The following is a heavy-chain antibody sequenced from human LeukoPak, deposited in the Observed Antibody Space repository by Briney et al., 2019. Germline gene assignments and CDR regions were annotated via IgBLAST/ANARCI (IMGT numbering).Heavy chain of an antibody. J-gene: IGHJ4*02. CDR1: GFTVSSNY. Sequence: GGSLRLSCAASGFTVSSNYMTWVRQAPGKGLEWVANIKQDGSEKYYVDSVKGRFTISRDNAKNSLYLQMNSLRAEDTAVYYCARGDRGYXDYXXQGTXVTVSS. CDR3: ARGDRGYXDY. D-gene: IGHD3-22*01. V-gene: IGHV3-7*04. CDR2: IKQDGSEK.